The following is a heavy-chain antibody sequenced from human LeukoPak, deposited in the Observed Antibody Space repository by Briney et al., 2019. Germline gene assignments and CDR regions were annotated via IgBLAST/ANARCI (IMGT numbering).Heavy chain of an antibody. CDR1: GFTFSNAW. Sequence: PGGSLRLSCAASGFTFSNAWLSWVRQAPGKGLVWVSRIKDDGSTIYADSVKGRFTISRDNAKNTLYLQMNSLRAEDTAFYYCAKDGGRSSGWYFDFWGQGTLVTVSS. J-gene: IGHJ4*02. D-gene: IGHD6-19*01. CDR3: AKDGGRSSGWYFDF. CDR2: IKDDGST. V-gene: IGHV3-74*01.